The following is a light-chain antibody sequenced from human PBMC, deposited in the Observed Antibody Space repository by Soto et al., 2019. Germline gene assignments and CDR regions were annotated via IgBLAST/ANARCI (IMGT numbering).Light chain of an antibody. Sequence: QSVLTQPASVSGSPGQSITISCTGNSSDAGGYNYVSWYQQHPGKAPKLMIYEVSNRPSGVSNRFSGSKSGNTASLTISGLQAEDEADYYCSSYTSSSTLVFGTGTKLTVL. CDR3: SSYTSSSTLV. CDR2: EVS. V-gene: IGLV2-14*01. J-gene: IGLJ1*01. CDR1: SSDAGGYNY.